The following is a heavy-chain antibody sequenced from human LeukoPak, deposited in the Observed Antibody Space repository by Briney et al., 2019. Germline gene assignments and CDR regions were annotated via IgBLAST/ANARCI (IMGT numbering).Heavy chain of an antibody. J-gene: IGHJ3*02. CDR1: GYSFISYW. Sequence: GESLKISCKCSGYSFISYWIGWVRQMPGKGLEWMGIIYPGDSDTRYSPSFQGQVTISADKSISTAYLQWSSLKASDTAMYYCARRGYCSSTSCPDAFDIWGQGTMVTVSS. CDR3: ARRGYCSSTSCPDAFDI. D-gene: IGHD2-2*01. V-gene: IGHV5-51*01. CDR2: IYPGDSDT.